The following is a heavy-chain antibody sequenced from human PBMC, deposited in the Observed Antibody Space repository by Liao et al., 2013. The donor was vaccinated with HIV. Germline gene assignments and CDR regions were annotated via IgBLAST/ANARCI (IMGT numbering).Heavy chain of an antibody. J-gene: IGHJ6*03. V-gene: IGHV4-34*01. CDR3: ARARWGYDTSGLRLYYHYMDV. Sequence: QVQLQQWGAGLLKPSETLSLTCGVYGGSFSGDYWSWIRQSPGKGLEWIGEINHSGSTNYNPSLKSRVTISVDTSKNQFSLKLSSVTAADTAVYYCARARWGYDTSGLRLYYHYMDVWGKGTTVTVSS. CDR2: INHSGST. CDR1: GGSFSGDY. D-gene: IGHD3-22*01.